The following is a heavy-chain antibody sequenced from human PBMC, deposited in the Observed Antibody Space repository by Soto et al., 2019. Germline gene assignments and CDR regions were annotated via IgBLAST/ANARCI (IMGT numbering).Heavy chain of an antibody. D-gene: IGHD2-15*01. J-gene: IGHJ3*02. CDR3: TTPLEYCSGGSCYGDAFDI. CDR2: IKSKTDGGTT. V-gene: IGHV3-15*01. Sequence: GGSLRLSCAASGFTFSNAWMSWVRQAPGKGLEWVGRIKSKTDGGTTDYAAPVKGRFTISRDDSKNTLYLQMNSLKTEDTAMYYCTTPLEYCSGGSCYGDAFDIWGQGTMVTVSS. CDR1: GFTFSNAW.